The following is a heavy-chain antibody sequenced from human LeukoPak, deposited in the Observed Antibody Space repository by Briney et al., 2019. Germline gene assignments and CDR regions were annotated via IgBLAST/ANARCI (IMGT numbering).Heavy chain of an antibody. CDR2: RYYSGST. D-gene: IGHD1-26*01. CDR1: GGSISSSSYY. CDR3: ATSCGSYYY. V-gene: IGHV4-39*01. J-gene: IGHJ4*02. Sequence: SETLSLACTVSGGSISSSSYYWGWIRQPPGKGLEWIGSRYYSGSTYYNPSLKSRVTISVDTSKNQFSLKLSSVTVADTAVYYCATSCGSYYYWGQGTLVTVSS.